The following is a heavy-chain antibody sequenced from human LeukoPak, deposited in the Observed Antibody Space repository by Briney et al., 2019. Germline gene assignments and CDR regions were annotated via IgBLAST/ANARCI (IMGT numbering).Heavy chain of an antibody. CDR2: MNPNSGNT. J-gene: IGHJ4*02. D-gene: IGHD3-3*01. V-gene: IGHV1-8*01. CDR1: GYTFTSYD. Sequence: APVKVSCKASGYTFTSYDINWVRQATGQGLEWMGWMNPNSGNTGYAQKFQGRVTMTRNTSISTAYMELSSLRSEDTAVYYCARGGHDFWSGYQDYWGQGTLVTVSS. CDR3: ARGGHDFWSGYQDY.